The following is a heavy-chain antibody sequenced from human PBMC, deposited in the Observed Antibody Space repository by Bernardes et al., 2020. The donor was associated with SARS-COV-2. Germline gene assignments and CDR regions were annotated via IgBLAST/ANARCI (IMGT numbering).Heavy chain of an antibody. CDR2: FDPQYGDP. CDR3: ATDSISGIVIMAWVY. D-gene: IGHD3-3*01. CDR1: GSSLTAAS. J-gene: IGHJ4*02. V-gene: IGHV1-24*01. Sequence: ASVKVSCKVSGSSLTAASIYWVRQAPGKGLEWMGSFDPQYGDPIYAQKFQGRITMTEDTSTDTAYMELSGLRSEDTAIYYCATDSISGIVIMAWVYWGQETLVTVSS.